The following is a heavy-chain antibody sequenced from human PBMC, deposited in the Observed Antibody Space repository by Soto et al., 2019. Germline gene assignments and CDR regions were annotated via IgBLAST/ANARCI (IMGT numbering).Heavy chain of an antibody. Sequence: EVQLVESGGGLIQPGGSLRLSCAASGFTVRSNYMSWVRQAPGKGLEWVSVIYSGGSTYYADSVKGRFTISRDNSKNTLYVHMNSLRAEDTAVYYCARDRTVGSYGWFDPWGQGTLVTVSS. D-gene: IGHD3-16*01. CDR3: ARDRTVGSYGWFDP. J-gene: IGHJ5*02. CDR2: IYSGGST. CDR1: GFTVRSNY. V-gene: IGHV3-53*01.